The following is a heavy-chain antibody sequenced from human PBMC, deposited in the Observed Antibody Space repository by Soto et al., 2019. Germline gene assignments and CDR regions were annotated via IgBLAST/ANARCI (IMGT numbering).Heavy chain of an antibody. V-gene: IGHV4-59*08. D-gene: IGHD6-13*01. CDR3: ARRGSSSWYGWFDP. CDR1: GGSIGSYY. CDR2: IYYSGST. J-gene: IGHJ5*02. Sequence: QVQLQESGPGRVKPSETLSLTCTVSGGSIGSYYWSWIRQPPGKGLEWIGYIYYSGSTNYNPSLKSRVTISVDTSKNQFSLKLSSVTAADTAVYYCARRGSSSWYGWFDPWGQGTLVTVSS.